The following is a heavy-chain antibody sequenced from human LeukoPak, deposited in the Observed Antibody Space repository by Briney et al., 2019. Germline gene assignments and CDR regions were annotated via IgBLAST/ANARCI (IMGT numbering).Heavy chain of an antibody. J-gene: IGHJ4*02. Sequence: GGSLRLSCAASGFTFGSYAMSWVRQAPGKGLEWVSSISGSGGSTYYADSVKGRFSISRDNSKNTLYLQMNSLRADDTAVYYCAKDGPSSGWSRGDFDYWGQGSLVTVSS. CDR3: AKDGPSSGWSRGDFDY. CDR1: GFTFGSYA. V-gene: IGHV3-23*01. D-gene: IGHD6-19*01. CDR2: ISGSGGST.